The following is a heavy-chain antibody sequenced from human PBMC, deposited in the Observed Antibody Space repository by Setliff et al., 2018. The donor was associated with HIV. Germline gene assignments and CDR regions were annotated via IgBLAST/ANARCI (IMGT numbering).Heavy chain of an antibody. CDR2: INPNNGGT. CDR3: ARGMDYYDTSGYYQYYFDY. CDR1: GYTFTGYY. D-gene: IGHD3-22*01. J-gene: IGHJ4*02. Sequence: ASVKVSCKASGYTFTGYYMHWVRQAPGQGLEWMGWINPNNGGTNYAQKFQGRVTMTRDTSISTAYMELSRLRSDDTAVYYGARGMDYYDTSGYYQYYFDYWGQGTLVTVSS. V-gene: IGHV1-2*02.